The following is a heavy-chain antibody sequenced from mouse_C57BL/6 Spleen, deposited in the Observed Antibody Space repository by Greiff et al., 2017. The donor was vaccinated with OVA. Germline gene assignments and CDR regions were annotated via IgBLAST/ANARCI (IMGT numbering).Heavy chain of an antibody. D-gene: IGHD1-1*01. Sequence: QVQLKQSGAELMKPGASVKLSCKATGYTFTGYWIEWVKQRPGHGLEWIGEILPGSGSTNYNEKFKGKATFTADTSSNTAYMQLSSLTTEDSAIDYCSYGSSYDDWYFDVWGTGTTVTVSS. CDR1: GYTFTGYW. V-gene: IGHV1-9*01. CDR3: SYGSSYDDWYFDV. CDR2: ILPGSGST. J-gene: IGHJ1*03.